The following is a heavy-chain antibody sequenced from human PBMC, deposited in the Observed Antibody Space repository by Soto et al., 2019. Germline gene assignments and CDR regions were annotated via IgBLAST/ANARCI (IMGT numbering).Heavy chain of an antibody. CDR3: ARDLTNRGSGYLNDY. Sequence: ASVKVSCKASGYTFTSYGISWVRQAPGQGLEWMGWISAYNGNTNYAQKLQGRVTMTTDTSTSTAYMELRSLRSDDTAVYYCARDLTNRGSGYLNDYWGQGTLVTVSS. J-gene: IGHJ4*02. CDR1: GYTFTSYG. CDR2: ISAYNGNT. D-gene: IGHD5-12*01. V-gene: IGHV1-18*01.